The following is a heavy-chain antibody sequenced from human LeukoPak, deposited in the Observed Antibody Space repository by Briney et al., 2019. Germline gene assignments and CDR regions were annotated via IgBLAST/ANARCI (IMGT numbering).Heavy chain of an antibody. J-gene: IGHJ3*02. CDR2: IKQDGSEK. Sequence: GGSLRLSCAASGFTFSSYWMSWVRQAPGKGLEWVANIKQDGSEKYYVDPVKGRFTISRDNAKNSLYLQMNSLRAEDTAVYYCARLGGIAAAGLDAFDIWGQGTMVTVSS. CDR1: GFTFSSYW. V-gene: IGHV3-7*01. D-gene: IGHD6-13*01. CDR3: ARLGGIAAAGLDAFDI.